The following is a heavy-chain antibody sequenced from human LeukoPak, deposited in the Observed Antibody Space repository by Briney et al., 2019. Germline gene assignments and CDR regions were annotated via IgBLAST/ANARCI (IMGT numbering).Heavy chain of an antibody. CDR3: ARSDSSGYLSDY. V-gene: IGHV3-72*01. CDR1: GFTFSDHY. CDR2: SRNKPNDYTT. Sequence: GGSLRLSCAASGFTFSDHYMAWVRQAPGGGLEWVGRSRNKPNDYTTEYAASAKGRFTISRDDSKNSVYLQMNSLKTEDTAVNYCARSDSSGYLSDYWGQGTLVTVSS. D-gene: IGHD3-22*01. J-gene: IGHJ4*02.